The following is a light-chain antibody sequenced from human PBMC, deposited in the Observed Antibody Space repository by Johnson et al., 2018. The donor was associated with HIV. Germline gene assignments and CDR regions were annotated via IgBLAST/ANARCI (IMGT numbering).Light chain of an antibody. J-gene: IGLJ1*01. CDR2: DNN. Sequence: QSVLTQPPSVSAAPGQKVTISCSGSSSNIGNNYVSWYQQLPGKAPKLLIYDNNKRPSGIPDRFSGSKSGTSATLGITGLKTGDEADYYCGTWDSSLSAARVFGPGTKVTVL. V-gene: IGLV1-51*01. CDR3: GTWDSSLSAARV. CDR1: SSNIGNNY.